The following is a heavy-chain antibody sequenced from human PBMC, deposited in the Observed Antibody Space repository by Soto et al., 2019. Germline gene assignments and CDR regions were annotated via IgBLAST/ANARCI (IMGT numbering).Heavy chain of an antibody. Sequence: LSCAASGFTFSSYGMHWVRQAPGKGLEWVAVISYDGSNKYYADSVKGRFTISRDNSKNTLYLQMNSLRAEDTAVYYCAKVRGRARYYDSSGYPDYWGQGTLVTVSS. CDR1: GFTFSSYG. CDR3: AKVRGRARYYDSSGYPDY. CDR2: ISYDGSNK. J-gene: IGHJ4*02. V-gene: IGHV3-30*18. D-gene: IGHD3-22*01.